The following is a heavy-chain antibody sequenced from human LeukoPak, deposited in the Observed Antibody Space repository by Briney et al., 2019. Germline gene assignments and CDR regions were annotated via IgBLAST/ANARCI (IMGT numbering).Heavy chain of an antibody. D-gene: IGHD3-10*01. CDR3: ATDLSAVYGSGSSDYYYYYGMDV. V-gene: IGHV3-30*04. J-gene: IGHJ6*04. CDR2: ISYDGSNK. Sequence: GRSLRLSCAASGFTFSSYAMHWVRQAPGKGLEWVAVISYDGSNKYYADSVKGRFTISRDNSKNTLYLQMNSLRAEDTAVYYCATDLSAVYGSGSSDYYYYYGMDVWGKGTTVTASS. CDR1: GFTFSSYA.